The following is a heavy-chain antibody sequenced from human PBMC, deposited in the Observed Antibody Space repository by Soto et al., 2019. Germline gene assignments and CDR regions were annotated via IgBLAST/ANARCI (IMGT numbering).Heavy chain of an antibody. CDR3: ARGGNRYSKTASGVGGYDY. D-gene: IGHD5-12*01. V-gene: IGHV4-59*01. CDR1: GASITSSY. Sequence: SETLSLTCTVSGASITSSYWSWIRQSPGKGLEWIAYIYHTGTTNYNPSLKSRVTISIDTSKSQFSLSLTSLTTADTAVYFCARGGNRYSKTASGVGGYDYWGQGTLVTVSS. CDR2: IYHTGTT. J-gene: IGHJ4*02.